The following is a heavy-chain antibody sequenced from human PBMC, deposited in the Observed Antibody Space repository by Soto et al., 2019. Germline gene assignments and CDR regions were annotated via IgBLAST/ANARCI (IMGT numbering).Heavy chain of an antibody. Sequence: EVQLVESGGGLVQPGGSLKLSCAASGFTFSGSAMHWVRQASGKGLEWVGRIRSKANSYATAYAASVKGRFTISRDDPKNTAYLQMNSLKTEDTAVYYCTREDFVVVPAADNAFDIWGQGTMVTVSS. CDR2: IRSKANSYAT. CDR1: GFTFSGSA. V-gene: IGHV3-73*01. J-gene: IGHJ3*02. D-gene: IGHD2-2*01. CDR3: TREDFVVVPAADNAFDI.